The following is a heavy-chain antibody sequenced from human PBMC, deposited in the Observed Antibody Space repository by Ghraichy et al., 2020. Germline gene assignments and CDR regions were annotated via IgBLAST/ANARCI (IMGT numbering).Heavy chain of an antibody. CDR1: GYSFSTYW. CDR2: IYPGDSDT. D-gene: IGHD3-9*01. V-gene: IGHV5-51*01. CDR3: ARSTFDWFLSLNGYFDF. J-gene: IGHJ4*02. Sequence: GESLNISCQGSGYSFSTYWIGWVRQMPGKGLEWMGIIYPGDSDTRYSPSFKGQVTISADTSISTAYLQWTSLKASDTAMYYCARSTFDWFLSLNGYFDFWGQGTPVTVSS.